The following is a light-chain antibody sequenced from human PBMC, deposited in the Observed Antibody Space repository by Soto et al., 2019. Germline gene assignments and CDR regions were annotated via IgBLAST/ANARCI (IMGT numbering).Light chain of an antibody. CDR2: EGS. Sequence: QSALTQPASASGSPGQSITISCTGTSSDVGSYNLVSWYQQYPDKAPKLMIYEGSKRPSGVSNRFSGSKSGNTASLTISGLQAEDEAHYHCCSYAGSSVSLWVFGGGTKLTVL. CDR3: CSYAGSSVSLWV. J-gene: IGLJ3*02. V-gene: IGLV2-23*01. CDR1: SSDVGSYNL.